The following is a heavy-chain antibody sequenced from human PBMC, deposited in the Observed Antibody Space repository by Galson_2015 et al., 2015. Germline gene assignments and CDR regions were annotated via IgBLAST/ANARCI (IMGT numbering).Heavy chain of an antibody. J-gene: IGHJ4*02. Sequence: SLRLSCAASGFTFSSYAMSWVRQAPGKGLEWVSAISGSGGSTYYADSVKGRFTISRDNSKNTLYLQMNSLRAEDTAVYYCAKGPGGDILTGYYRVGKLNYFDYWGQGTLVTVSS. CDR3: AKGPGGDILTGYYRVGKLNYFDY. V-gene: IGHV3-23*01. CDR2: ISGSGGST. CDR1: GFTFSSYA. D-gene: IGHD3-9*01.